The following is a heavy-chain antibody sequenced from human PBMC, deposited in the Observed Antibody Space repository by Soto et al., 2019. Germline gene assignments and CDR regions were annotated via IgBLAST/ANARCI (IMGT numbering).Heavy chain of an antibody. V-gene: IGHV4-34*01. CDR3: ASRGIAARRRDY. CDR2: INHSGST. CDR1: GGSFSGYY. J-gene: IGHJ4*02. Sequence: PSETLSLTCAVYGGSFSGYYWSWIRQPPGKGLEWIGEINHSGSTNYNPSLKSRVTISVDTSKNQFSLKLGSVTAADTAVYYCASRGIAARRRDYWGQGTLVTVSS. D-gene: IGHD6-6*01.